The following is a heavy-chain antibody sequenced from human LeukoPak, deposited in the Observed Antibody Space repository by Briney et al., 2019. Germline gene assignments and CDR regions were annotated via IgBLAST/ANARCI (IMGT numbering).Heavy chain of an antibody. D-gene: IGHD5-24*01. V-gene: IGHV4-30-2*01. CDR3: ARDGGYNSTFDY. J-gene: IGHJ4*02. CDR2: IYHSGST. Sequence: PSQTLSLTCAVSGGSISSGGYCWSWIRQTPGKGLEWIGYIYHSGSTYYNPSLKSRVTISVDRSKNQFSLKLSSVTAADTAVYYCARDGGYNSTFDYWGQGTLVTVSS. CDR1: GGSISSGGYC.